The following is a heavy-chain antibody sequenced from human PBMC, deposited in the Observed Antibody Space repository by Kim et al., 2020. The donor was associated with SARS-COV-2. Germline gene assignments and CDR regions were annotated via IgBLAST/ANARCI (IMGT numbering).Heavy chain of an antibody. V-gene: IGHV3-11*05. D-gene: IGHD1-26*01. J-gene: IGHJ6*02. CDR1: GFTFSDYY. CDR2: ISSSSSYT. CDR3: AREGGGSSGYYGMDV. Sequence: GGSLRLSCAASGFTFSDYYMSWIRQAPGKGLEWVSYISSSSSYTNYADSVKGRFTISRDNAKNSLYLQMNSLRAEDTAVYYCAREGGGSSGYYGMDVWGQGTTVTVSS.